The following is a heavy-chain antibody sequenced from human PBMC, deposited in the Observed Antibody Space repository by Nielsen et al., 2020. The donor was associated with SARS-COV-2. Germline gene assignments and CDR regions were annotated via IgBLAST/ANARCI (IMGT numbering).Heavy chain of an antibody. V-gene: IGHV3-20*04. CDR2: INWNGGST. Sequence: GGSLRLSCAASGFTFDDYGMSWVRQAPGKGLEWVSAINWNGGSTGYADSVRGRFAISRDNAKNSLYLQMNSLRAEDTAVYYCAGTLIPPGYWGQRTLVTVSS. J-gene: IGHJ4*02. CDR1: GFTFDDYG. CDR3: AGTLIPPGY. D-gene: IGHD3-10*01.